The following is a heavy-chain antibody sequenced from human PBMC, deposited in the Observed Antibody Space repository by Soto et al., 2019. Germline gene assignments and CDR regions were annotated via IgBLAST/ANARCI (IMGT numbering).Heavy chain of an antibody. V-gene: IGHV3-64*04. J-gene: IGHJ4*02. CDR1: GFTFSNYA. CDR2: ITNNGGST. Sequence: GGSLRLSCSASGFTFSNYAIHWVRQAPGKGLEYVAAITNNGGSTKYADSVKGRFTISRDNSKSTLYLQMNSLRAEDTAVYYCATGTFNFDSWGQGTLVTVSS. CDR3: ATGTFNFDS.